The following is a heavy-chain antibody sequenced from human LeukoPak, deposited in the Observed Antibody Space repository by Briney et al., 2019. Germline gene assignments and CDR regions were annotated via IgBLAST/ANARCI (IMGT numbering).Heavy chain of an antibody. D-gene: IGHD6-19*01. CDR2: IYHSGST. Sequence: SETLSLTCAVSGGSISSSNWWSWVRQPPGKGLEWIGEIYHSGSTNYNPSLKSRVTISVDKSKNQFSLQLSSVTAADTAMYYCARVAVARLAYFDYWGQGTLVTVSS. J-gene: IGHJ4*02. V-gene: IGHV4-4*02. CDR3: ARVAVARLAYFDY. CDR1: GGSISSSNW.